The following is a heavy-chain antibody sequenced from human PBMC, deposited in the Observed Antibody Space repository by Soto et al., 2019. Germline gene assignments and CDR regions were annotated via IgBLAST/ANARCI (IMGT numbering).Heavy chain of an antibody. CDR3: AKDVDTAMVNWFDP. D-gene: IGHD5-18*01. Sequence: ASVKVSCKASGYTFTGYYMHWVRQAPGQGLEWMGWINPNSGGTNYAQKFQGWVTMTRDTSISTAYMELSRLRSDDTAVYYCAKDVDTAMVNWFDPWGQGTLVTVS. CDR2: INPNSGGT. V-gene: IGHV1-2*04. J-gene: IGHJ5*02. CDR1: GYTFTGYY.